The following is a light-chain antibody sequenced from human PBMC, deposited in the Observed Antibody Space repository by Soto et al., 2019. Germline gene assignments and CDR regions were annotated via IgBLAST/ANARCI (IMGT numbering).Light chain of an antibody. CDR2: GAS. CDR3: QQYNDWPRT. J-gene: IGKJ3*01. Sequence: ETVMTQSPATLSVSPGERATLSCRASQSVNSNLAWYQQKPGQAPGVLIYGASTRATGVPARFSGSGSGTEFTLTISSLRSEDYAVYYCQQYNDWPRTFGPGTKVDIK. CDR1: QSVNSN. V-gene: IGKV3-15*01.